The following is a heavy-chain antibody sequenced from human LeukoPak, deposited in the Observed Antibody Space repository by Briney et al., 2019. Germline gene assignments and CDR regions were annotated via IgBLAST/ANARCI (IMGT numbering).Heavy chain of an antibody. CDR2: INSDGSST. D-gene: IGHD2-15*01. Sequence: GGSLRLSCAASGFTFSSYWMHWVRQAPGKGLVWVSRINSDGSSTSYADSVKGRFTISRDNAKNTLYLQMNSLRAEDTAVYYCARRLVSCSGGSCYLGYFDYWSQGTLVTVSS. CDR1: GFTFSSYW. V-gene: IGHV3-74*01. J-gene: IGHJ4*02. CDR3: ARRLVSCSGGSCYLGYFDY.